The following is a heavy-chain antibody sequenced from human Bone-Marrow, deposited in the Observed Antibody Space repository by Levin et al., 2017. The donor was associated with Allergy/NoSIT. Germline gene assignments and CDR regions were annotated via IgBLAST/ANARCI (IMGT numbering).Heavy chain of an antibody. Sequence: GASVKVSCKASNYTFTSYGISWVRQAPGQGLEWMGWISGYDGKTHYAQNVQGRVTMTTDTSTSTAYLEVRSLISYDSAIFYCAILFYSIESARYDYGMDVWGQGTTVTVSS. CDR1: NYTFTSYG. V-gene: IGHV1-18*01. D-gene: IGHD6-13*01. CDR2: ISGYDGKT. CDR3: AILFYSIESARYDYGMDV. J-gene: IGHJ6*02.